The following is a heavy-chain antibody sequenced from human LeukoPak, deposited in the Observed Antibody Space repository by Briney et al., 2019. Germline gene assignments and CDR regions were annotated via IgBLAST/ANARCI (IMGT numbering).Heavy chain of an antibody. Sequence: SETLSLTCTVSGGSISSSSYYWGWLRQPPGKGLEWIGSIYYSGSTYYNPSLKRRVTISVDTSKNQCSLKLSSVTAADTAVYYCARRSPYYDSSATGNYFDYWGQGTLVTVSS. CDR1: GGSISSSSYY. CDR2: IYYSGST. D-gene: IGHD3-22*01. J-gene: IGHJ4*02. V-gene: IGHV4-39*01. CDR3: ARRSPYYDSSATGNYFDY.